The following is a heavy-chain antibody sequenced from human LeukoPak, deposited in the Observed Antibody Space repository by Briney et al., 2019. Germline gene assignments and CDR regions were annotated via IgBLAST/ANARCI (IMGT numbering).Heavy chain of an antibody. J-gene: IGHJ1*01. CDR1: GVTFSSYV. D-gene: IGHD1-7*01. Sequence: GGSLRLSCEASGVTFSSYVMSWVRQAPGKGLEWVSGISWNSGSIGYADSVKGRFTISRDNAKNSLYLQMNSLRAEDTALYYCAKDHALITGTTNGYFQHWGQGTLVTVSS. V-gene: IGHV3-9*01. CDR2: ISWNSGSI. CDR3: AKDHALITGTTNGYFQH.